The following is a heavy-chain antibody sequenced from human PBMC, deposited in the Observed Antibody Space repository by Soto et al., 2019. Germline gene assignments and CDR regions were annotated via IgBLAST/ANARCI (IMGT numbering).Heavy chain of an antibody. Sequence: GESLKISCEASGYSFVNSWINWVRQLPGKGLEWMGIIYPGDSDTRYSPSFQGQVTISADKSISTAYLQWSSLKASDTAMYYCARTSMQSRGYSYGHGGMDVWGQGTTVTVSS. CDR2: IYPGDSDT. CDR3: ARTSMQSRGYSYGHGGMDV. V-gene: IGHV5-51*01. J-gene: IGHJ6*02. D-gene: IGHD5-18*01. CDR1: GYSFVNSW.